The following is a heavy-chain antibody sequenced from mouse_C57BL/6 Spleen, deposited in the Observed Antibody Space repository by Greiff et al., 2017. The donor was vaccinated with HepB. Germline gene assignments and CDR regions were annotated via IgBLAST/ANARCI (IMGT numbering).Heavy chain of an antibody. D-gene: IGHD1-1*01. CDR1: GYTFTDYY. Sequence: VQLQQSGPELVKPGASVKISCKASGYTFTDYYMNWVKQSHGKSLEWIGDINPNNGGTSYNQKFKGKATLTVDKSSSTAYMELRSLTSEDSAVYYCASTVVATRGFAYWGQGTLVTVSA. CDR2: INPNNGGT. CDR3: ASTVVATRGFAY. J-gene: IGHJ3*01. V-gene: IGHV1-26*01.